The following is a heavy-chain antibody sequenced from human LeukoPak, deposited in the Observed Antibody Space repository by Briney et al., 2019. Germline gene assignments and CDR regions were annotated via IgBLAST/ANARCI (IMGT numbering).Heavy chain of an antibody. J-gene: IGHJ5*02. CDR3: ASAPRYSSSWPNNWFDP. D-gene: IGHD6-13*01. CDR2: IIPIFGTA. CDR1: GYTFNNYG. Sequence: ASVRVSCKASGYTFNNYGISWVRQAPGQGLEWMGGIIPIFGTANYAQKFQGRVTITADESTSTAYMELSSLRSEDTAVYFCASAPRYSSSWPNNWFDPWGQGTLVTVSS. V-gene: IGHV1-69*13.